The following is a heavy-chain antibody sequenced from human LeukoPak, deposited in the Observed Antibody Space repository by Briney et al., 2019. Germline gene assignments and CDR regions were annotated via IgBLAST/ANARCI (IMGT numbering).Heavy chain of an antibody. Sequence: GGSLRLSCAASGFTLSSYSMNWVRQAPGKGLEWVSSISSSSIYIYYADSVKGRFTISRDNAKKSLYLQMNSLRAEDTAVYYCAKRIHDYDDYWGQGTLVTVSS. J-gene: IGHJ4*02. CDR2: ISSSSIYI. CDR1: GFTLSSYS. CDR3: AKRIHDYDDY. V-gene: IGHV3-21*04. D-gene: IGHD5-18*01.